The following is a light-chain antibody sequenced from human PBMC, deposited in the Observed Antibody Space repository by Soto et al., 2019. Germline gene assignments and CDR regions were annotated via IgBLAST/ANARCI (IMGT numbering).Light chain of an antibody. Sequence: QSALTQPASVSASPGQSITIPCTGTSSDVGSYNLVSWFQQHPGKVPKLLIYEGSERPSGVSNRFSGSKSGSTASLTISGLQAEDEADYFCFSHAGGVVFGGGTKLTVL. CDR3: FSHAGGVV. CDR2: EGS. J-gene: IGLJ2*01. V-gene: IGLV2-23*01. CDR1: SSDVGSYNL.